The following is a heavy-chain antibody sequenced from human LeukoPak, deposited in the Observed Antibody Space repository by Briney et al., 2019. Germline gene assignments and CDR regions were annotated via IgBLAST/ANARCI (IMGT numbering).Heavy chain of an antibody. Sequence: GGSLRLSCAASGFTVSSNYMSWVRQAPGKGLEWVSVIYSGGSTYYADSVKGRFTISRDNSKNTLYLQMNSLRAEDTAVYYCASLQTGDDKTWSDYWSQGTLVTVSS. D-gene: IGHD7-27*01. CDR1: GFTVSSNY. CDR2: IYSGGST. J-gene: IGHJ4*02. V-gene: IGHV3-53*01. CDR3: ASLQTGDDKTWSDY.